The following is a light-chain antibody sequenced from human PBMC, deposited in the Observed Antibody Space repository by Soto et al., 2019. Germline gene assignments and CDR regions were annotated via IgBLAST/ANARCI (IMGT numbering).Light chain of an antibody. J-gene: IGLJ1*01. CDR1: SSDVGGYNY. Sequence: QSALTQPASVSGSPGQSITISCTGTSSDVGGYNYVSWYQQHPGKAPKLLIYEVTYRPSGVSNRFSGSKSGNTASLTISGLQAEDEADYFCGSYTSSNTLVFGTGTKLPVL. CDR2: EVT. CDR3: GSYTSSNTLV. V-gene: IGLV2-14*03.